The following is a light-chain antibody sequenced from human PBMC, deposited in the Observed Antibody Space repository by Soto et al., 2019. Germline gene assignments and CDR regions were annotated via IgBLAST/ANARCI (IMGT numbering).Light chain of an antibody. V-gene: IGLV2-11*01. CDR3: CSYAGKYYV. J-gene: IGLJ1*01. Sequence: QSALTQPRSVSGSPGQSVTISCTGTTSDVGTYNYVSWYQQHPGKAPNVKVFDVSRRPSGVPDRFSGSKSGNTASLTISGLQTEDEADYYCCSYAGKYYVFGTGTKLTVL. CDR1: TSDVGTYNY. CDR2: DVS.